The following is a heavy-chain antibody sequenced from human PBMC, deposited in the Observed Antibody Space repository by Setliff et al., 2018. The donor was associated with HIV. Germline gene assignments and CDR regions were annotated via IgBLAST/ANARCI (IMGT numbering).Heavy chain of an antibody. CDR1: GGSVNSYH. Sequence: PSETLSLTCSVSGGSVNSYHWSWIRQPPGKGLEWIGSIYHSGTTYYNPSLKSRVTISVDTSKRQFSLNLTSVTAADTAVYYCAKTVPHSIAQDAFDIWGQGTMVTVS. J-gene: IGHJ3*02. D-gene: IGHD4-4*01. CDR3: AKTVPHSIAQDAFDI. V-gene: IGHV4-59*04. CDR2: IYHSGTT.